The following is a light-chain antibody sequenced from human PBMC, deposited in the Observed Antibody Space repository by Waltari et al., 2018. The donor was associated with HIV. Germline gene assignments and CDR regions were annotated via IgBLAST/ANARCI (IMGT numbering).Light chain of an antibody. Sequence: QSALTHPPSASGSPGQSVTISCTGTSSDVGGYNYAHWSQQHPGKAPKLMIYEVTKRPSGVPDRFSGSKSGNTASLTVSGLQAEDEADYYCSSYAGSSNLRVFGGGTKLTVL. J-gene: IGLJ2*01. CDR3: SSYAGSSNLRV. CDR1: SSDVGGYNY. CDR2: EVT. V-gene: IGLV2-8*01.